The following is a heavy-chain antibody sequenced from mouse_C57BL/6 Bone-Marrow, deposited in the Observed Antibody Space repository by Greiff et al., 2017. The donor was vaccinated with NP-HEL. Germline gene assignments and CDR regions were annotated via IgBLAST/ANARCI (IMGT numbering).Heavy chain of an antibody. V-gene: IGHV6-3*01. D-gene: IGHD2-3*01. J-gene: IGHJ3*01. CDR2: IRLKSDNYAT. Sequence: VQLKESGGGLVQPGGSMKLSCVASGFTFSNYWMNWVRQSPEKGLEWVAQIRLKSDNYATHYAESVKGRFTISRDDSKSSVYLQMNNLRAEDTGIYYCTYDGYYERFAYWGQGTLVTVSA. CDR1: GFTFSNYW. CDR3: TYDGYYERFAY.